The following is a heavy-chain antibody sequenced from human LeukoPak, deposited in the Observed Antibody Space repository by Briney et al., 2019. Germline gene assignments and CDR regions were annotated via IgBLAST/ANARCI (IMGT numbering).Heavy chain of an antibody. D-gene: IGHD7-27*01. CDR2: IHTSGIT. Sequence: SETLSLTCTVSGASINNYYWTWIRQPAGKGLEWIGRIHTSGITNYNPPLKSRVTISLDKSKNQFSLNLSSVTAADTAVYYCARDPNSVTVTGDYYFDYWGRGTLVTVSS. CDR1: GASINNYY. J-gene: IGHJ4*02. CDR3: ARDPNSVTVTGDYYFDY. V-gene: IGHV4-4*07.